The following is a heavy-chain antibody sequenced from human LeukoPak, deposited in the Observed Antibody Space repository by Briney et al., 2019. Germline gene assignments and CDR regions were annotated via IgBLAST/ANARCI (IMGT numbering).Heavy chain of an antibody. Sequence: SQTLSLTCTVSGGSISSGGYYWSWIRQHPGKGLEWIGYIYYSGSTYYNPSLKSRVTISVDTSKNQFSLKLSSVTAADTVVYYCARDRRGGAFDIWGQGTMVTVSS. CDR2: IYYSGST. V-gene: IGHV4-31*03. CDR1: GGSISSGGYY. D-gene: IGHD3-10*01. CDR3: ARDRRGGAFDI. J-gene: IGHJ3*02.